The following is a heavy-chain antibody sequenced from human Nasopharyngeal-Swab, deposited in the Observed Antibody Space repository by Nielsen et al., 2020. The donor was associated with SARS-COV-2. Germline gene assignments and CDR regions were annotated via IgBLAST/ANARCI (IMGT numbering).Heavy chain of an antibody. D-gene: IGHD2-2*01. Sequence: SETLSLTYAVSGYSISSGYYWGWIRQPPGKGLEWIGSIYHSGSTYYNPSLKSRVTISVDTSKNQFSLKLSSVTAADTAVYYCARHAAGEYQLTYYFDYWGQGTLVTVSS. J-gene: IGHJ4*02. CDR1: GYSISSGYY. CDR3: ARHAAGEYQLTYYFDY. V-gene: IGHV4-38-2*01. CDR2: IYHSGST.